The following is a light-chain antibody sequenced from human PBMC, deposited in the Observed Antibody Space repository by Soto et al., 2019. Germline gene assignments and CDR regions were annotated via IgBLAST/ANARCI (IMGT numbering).Light chain of an antibody. Sequence: ESALTQSPATLSLSPGERATLSCRASQSVSSYLAWYQQKPGQAPRLLIYDASNRATGIPARFSGSGSGTEFTLTISSLQPEDFATYYCQQLNSFPITFGQGTRLE. CDR2: DAS. V-gene: IGKV3-11*01. CDR1: QSVSSY. J-gene: IGKJ5*01. CDR3: QQLNSFPIT.